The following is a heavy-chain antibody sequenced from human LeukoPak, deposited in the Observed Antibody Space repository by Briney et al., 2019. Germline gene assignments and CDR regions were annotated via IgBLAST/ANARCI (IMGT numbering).Heavy chain of an antibody. V-gene: IGHV4-61*02. Sequence: PSETLSLTCTVSGDSISRTNNFWTWIRQPAGKGLEGIGRVFSSGSTDYSSSLKSRVTISVDTSKNQFSLQLNSVTAADTAVYYCATNRAISPRFDQWGQGTLVTVSS. D-gene: IGHD5-18*01. CDR2: VFSSGST. J-gene: IGHJ4*02. CDR1: GDSISRTNNF. CDR3: ATNRAISPRFDQ.